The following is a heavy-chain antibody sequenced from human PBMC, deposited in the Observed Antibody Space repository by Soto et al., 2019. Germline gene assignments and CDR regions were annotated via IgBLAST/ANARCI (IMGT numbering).Heavy chain of an antibody. Sequence: GALRLSCAASGFTFSTYSMSWVRQAPGKGLEWVSYISSISNTIYYADSVKGRFTISRDNAKNSLYLHMNSLSAEDTAVYYCARDPPYYDSSGYPVPGGAFDIWGQGTMVTVSS. V-gene: IGHV3-48*01. D-gene: IGHD3-22*01. CDR1: GFTFSTYS. J-gene: IGHJ3*02. CDR2: ISSISNTI. CDR3: ARDPPYYDSSGYPVPGGAFDI.